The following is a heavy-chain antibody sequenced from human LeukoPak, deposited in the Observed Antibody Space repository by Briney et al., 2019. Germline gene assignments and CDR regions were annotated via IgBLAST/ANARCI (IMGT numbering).Heavy chain of an antibody. CDR3: ARGHDYGGHFDY. D-gene: IGHD4/OR15-4a*01. CDR1: GFTFSSYE. V-gene: IGHV3-48*03. J-gene: IGHJ4*02. CDR2: ISSSGSTI. Sequence: PGGSLRLSCAASGFTFSSYEMNWVRQAPGKGLEWVSYISSSGSTIYYADSVKGRFTISRDNAKNSLYPQMNSLRAEDTAVYYCARGHDYGGHFDYWGQGTLVTVSS.